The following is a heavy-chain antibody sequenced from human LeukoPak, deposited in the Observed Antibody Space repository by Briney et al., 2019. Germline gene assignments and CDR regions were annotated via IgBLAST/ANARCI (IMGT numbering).Heavy chain of an antibody. CDR3: AKLREWELPDLFDY. Sequence: PGGSLRLSCVVSGFTFTSHGMHWIRQAPDKGLEWVAFIQHDGSNKYHADSVKGRFTISRDDSKNTLYLQMNSLRAEDTAVYYCAKLREWELPDLFDYWGQGTLVTVSS. D-gene: IGHD1-26*01. CDR2: IQHDGSNK. V-gene: IGHV3-30*02. CDR1: GFTFTSHG. J-gene: IGHJ4*02.